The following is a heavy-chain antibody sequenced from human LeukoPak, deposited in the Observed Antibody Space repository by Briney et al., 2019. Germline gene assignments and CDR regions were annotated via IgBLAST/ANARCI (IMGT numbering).Heavy chain of an antibody. CDR1: GFSVSTTGVG. V-gene: IGHV2-5*01. D-gene: IGHD7-27*01. J-gene: IGHJ3*02. CDR3: AHNPWGSGAFDI. Sequence: SGPTLVKPTQTLTLTCTFSGFSVSTTGVGVAWIRQPPGKALEWLGMIYWNDEKHYSPSLKSRLTITKDTSKNHMVLTMTNMDPVDTATSYCAHNPWGSGAFDIWGQGTMVTVS. CDR2: IYWNDEK.